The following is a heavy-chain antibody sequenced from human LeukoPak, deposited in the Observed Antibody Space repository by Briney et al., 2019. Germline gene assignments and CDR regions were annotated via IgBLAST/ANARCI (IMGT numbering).Heavy chain of an antibody. J-gene: IGHJ5*02. D-gene: IGHD5-24*01. Sequence: PSETLSLTCTLSAGSTTTYYWSWIRHPPGKGLEWIGRIHYSGSTKYNPSLESRVTISSETSTNQFSLYLNSVTVAGTAVCFCARSRVEMLAIGESNWFDPWGQGSQVTASS. CDR3: ARSRVEMLAIGESNWFDP. CDR2: IHYSGST. CDR1: AGSTTTYY. V-gene: IGHV4-59*08.